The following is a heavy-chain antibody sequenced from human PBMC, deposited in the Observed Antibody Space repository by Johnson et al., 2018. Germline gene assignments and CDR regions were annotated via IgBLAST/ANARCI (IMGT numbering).Heavy chain of an antibody. Sequence: QVQLVESGGGVVQXGRSLRLSCAASGFTFSSYGMHWVRQAPGKGLEWVAVISYDGSNKYYADSVKGRFTIPRDNSKNTLSLQMNSLRAEDTAVYYCAKEWGSYCGGDCYSWAPDAFDIWGQGTMVTVSS. J-gene: IGHJ3*02. CDR1: GFTFSSYG. D-gene: IGHD2-21*02. CDR3: AKEWGSYCGGDCYSWAPDAFDI. CDR2: ISYDGSNK. V-gene: IGHV3-30*18.